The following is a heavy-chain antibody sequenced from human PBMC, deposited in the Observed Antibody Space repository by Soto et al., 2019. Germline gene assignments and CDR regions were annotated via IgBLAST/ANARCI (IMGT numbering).Heavy chain of an antibody. CDR3: ARPHIPSACNDGFDL. J-gene: IGHJ3*01. V-gene: IGHV3-30-3*01. CDR1: GFTFDDYS. D-gene: IGHD2-21*01. Sequence: QVQLVESGGGVVQPGRSLRLSCAAFGFTFDDYSMHWVRQAPGKGLEWVALISYEGSNKYYADSVKGRFTISRDNAKNTLFLEVNRLRTEYPGVCFCARPHIPSACNDGFDLLDQGTIVTVSS. CDR2: ISYEGSNK.